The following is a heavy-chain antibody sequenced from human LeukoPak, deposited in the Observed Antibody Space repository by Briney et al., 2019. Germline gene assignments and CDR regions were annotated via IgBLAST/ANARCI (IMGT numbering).Heavy chain of an antibody. J-gene: IGHJ6*02. Sequence: GGFLRLSCAASGFTFSIYWMSWVRQAPGKGLEWVANIKQDGSEKYYVDSVKGRFTISRDNAKNSLYLQMNSLRAEDTAVYYCARYSSYYYYGMDVWGQGTTVTVSS. CDR3: ARYSSYYYYGMDV. CDR1: GFTFSIYW. D-gene: IGHD2-21*01. CDR2: IKQDGSEK. V-gene: IGHV3-7*01.